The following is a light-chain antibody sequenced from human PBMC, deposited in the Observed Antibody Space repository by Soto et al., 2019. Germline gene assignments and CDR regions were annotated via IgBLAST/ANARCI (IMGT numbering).Light chain of an antibody. V-gene: IGLV3-1*01. Sequence: SYELTQPHSVSVSPGQTASITCSGDKLGDKYACWYQQKPGQSPVLVIYQDSKRPSGIPERFSGSNSGNTATLTISGTQAMDEADYYCQAWDSSTEGYVFGTGTKLTVL. J-gene: IGLJ1*01. CDR2: QDS. CDR3: QAWDSSTEGYV. CDR1: KLGDKY.